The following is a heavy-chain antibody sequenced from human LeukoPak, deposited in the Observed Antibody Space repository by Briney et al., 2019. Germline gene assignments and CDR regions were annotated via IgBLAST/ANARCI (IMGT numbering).Heavy chain of an antibody. CDR1: GFTFSSYA. CDR2: ISSNGGST. J-gene: IGHJ4*02. D-gene: IGHD2-15*01. V-gene: IGHV3-64*01. Sequence: GGSLRLYCAASGFTFSSYAMHWVRQAPGKGLEYVSAISSNGGSTYYANSVKGRFTISRDNSKNTLYLQMGSLRAEDMAVYYCAREGGDYWGQGTLVTVSS. CDR3: AREGGDY.